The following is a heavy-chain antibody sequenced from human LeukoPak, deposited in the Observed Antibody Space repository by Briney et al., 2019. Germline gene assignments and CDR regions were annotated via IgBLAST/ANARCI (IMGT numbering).Heavy chain of an antibody. D-gene: IGHD3-9*01. CDR1: GGSISSYY. Sequence: PSETLSLTCTVSGGSISSYYWSWIRQPPGKGLEWLGYIYYSGSTNYNPSLKSRVTISVDTSKNQFSLKLSSVTAADAAVYYCARDRLGYYDILTGYHPYYFDYWGQGTLVTVSS. CDR2: IYYSGST. V-gene: IGHV4-59*01. J-gene: IGHJ4*02. CDR3: ARDRLGYYDILTGYHPYYFDY.